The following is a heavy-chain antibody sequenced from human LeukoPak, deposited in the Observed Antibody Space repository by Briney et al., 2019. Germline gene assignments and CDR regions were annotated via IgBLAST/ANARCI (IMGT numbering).Heavy chain of an antibody. Sequence: GGSLRLSCAASGFSFSDYAMTWVRQAPGKGLEWVSSTGDDTYYADSVKGRFTISRYDSKDTLFLQMNSLRVEDTAVYYCAKDAIYKNSVWDYFDYLGQGTLVTVSS. J-gene: IGHJ4*02. CDR3: AKDAIYKNSVWDYFDY. V-gene: IGHV3-23*01. D-gene: IGHD5-24*01. CDR2: TGDDT. CDR1: GFSFSDYA.